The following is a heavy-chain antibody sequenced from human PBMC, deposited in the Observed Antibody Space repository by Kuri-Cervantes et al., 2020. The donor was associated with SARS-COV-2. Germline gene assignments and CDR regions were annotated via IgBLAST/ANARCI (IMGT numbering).Heavy chain of an antibody. V-gene: IGHV6-1*01. CDR2: TYYRTKWYH. Sequence: SQTLSLTCAISGDSVPSNSAGWNWIRQSPSGGLEWLGRTYYRTKWYHDYAVSVKSRIIINPDTSKNQFSLQLSSVTPEDTAVYYCARVTTGTLDYWGQGTLVTVSS. D-gene: IGHD1-1*01. J-gene: IGHJ4*02. CDR3: ARVTTGTLDY. CDR1: GDSVPSNSAG.